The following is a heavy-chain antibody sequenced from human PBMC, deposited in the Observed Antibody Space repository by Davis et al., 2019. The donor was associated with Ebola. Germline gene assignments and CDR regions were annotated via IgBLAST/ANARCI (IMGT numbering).Heavy chain of an antibody. CDR2: INHSGST. J-gene: IGHJ4*02. D-gene: IGHD3-3*01. V-gene: IGHV4-34*01. CDR3: ASRYYDFWSGYLDY. Sequence: PSETLSLTCAVYGGSFSGYYWSWIRQPPGKGLEWIGKINHSGSTNYNPSLKSRVTISVDKSKNQFSLKLSSVTAADTAVYYCASRYYDFWSGYLDYWGQGTLVTVSS. CDR1: GGSFSGYY.